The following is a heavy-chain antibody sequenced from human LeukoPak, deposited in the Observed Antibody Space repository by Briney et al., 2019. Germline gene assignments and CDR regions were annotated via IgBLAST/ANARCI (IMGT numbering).Heavy chain of an antibody. Sequence: GGSLRLSCAASGFTFSSYTIHWVRQPPGKGLEWVAVISFDGSNKHYADSVKGRFTISRDNSKNTLYLQMNSLRAEDTAVYYCAREELGSSLGFDPWGQGTLVTVSS. CDR2: ISFDGSNK. D-gene: IGHD3-16*01. J-gene: IGHJ5*02. V-gene: IGHV3-30-3*01. CDR1: GFTFSSYT. CDR3: AREELGSSLGFDP.